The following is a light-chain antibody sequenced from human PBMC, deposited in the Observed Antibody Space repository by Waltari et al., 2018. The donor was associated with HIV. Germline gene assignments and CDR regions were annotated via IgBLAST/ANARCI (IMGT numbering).Light chain of an antibody. CDR3: GTWDTSLSAWI. V-gene: IGLV1-51*01. Sequence: QSVLTQPPSVSATPGQKVTISCSGSSSNIATNYVSRYQHFPGTVPKVLIYDNHKRSSGIPDRFSGSKSGTSATLDISGLQTGDEAHYYCGTWDTSLSAWIFGTGTKVTVL. CDR2: DNH. J-gene: IGLJ1*01. CDR1: SSNIATNY.